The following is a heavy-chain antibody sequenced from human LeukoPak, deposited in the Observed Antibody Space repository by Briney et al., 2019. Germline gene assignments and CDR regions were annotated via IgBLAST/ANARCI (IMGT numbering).Heavy chain of an antibody. Sequence: PGGSLRLSCAASGFTISNDCMTWVRQAPGKGLEYVSIIYSDGSTYYADSVKGRFTISRDNSKNTLFLLMDSLRTEDTAVYYCARDVPAPHWGQGTLVTVSS. CDR1: GFTISNDC. D-gene: IGHD2-2*01. V-gene: IGHV3-53*05. CDR2: IYSDGST. CDR3: ARDVPAPH. J-gene: IGHJ4*02.